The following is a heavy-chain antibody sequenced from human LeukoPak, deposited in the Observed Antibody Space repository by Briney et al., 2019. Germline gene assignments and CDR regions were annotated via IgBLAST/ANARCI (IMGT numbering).Heavy chain of an antibody. V-gene: IGHV3-11*05. CDR3: ARAVSVSSYYFDC. CDR2: ISSSSSYT. D-gene: IGHD5/OR15-5a*01. Sequence: GGSLRLSCAASGFTFSDYYMSWIRQAPGKGLEWISHISSSSSYTNYVDSVKGRFTISRDNAKNSLYLQMNSLRAEDTAVYYCARAVSVSSYYFDCWGQGTLVTVSS. J-gene: IGHJ4*02. CDR1: GFTFSDYY.